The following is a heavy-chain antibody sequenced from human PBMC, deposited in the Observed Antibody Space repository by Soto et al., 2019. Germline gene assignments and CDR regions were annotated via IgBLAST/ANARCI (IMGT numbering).Heavy chain of an antibody. Sequence: EVQLLESGGGLVQPGGSLRLSCAASGFTFSSYAMSWVRQAPGKGLEWVSAISASGGSTYYADSVKGRFTISRDNSKNMLYLQMNNLSGEDKAVYYCADGGEWSFNFEYWGQGTLVTVFS. V-gene: IGHV3-23*01. CDR1: GFTFSSYA. J-gene: IGHJ4*02. CDR3: ADGGEWSFNFEY. D-gene: IGHD3-3*01. CDR2: ISASGGST.